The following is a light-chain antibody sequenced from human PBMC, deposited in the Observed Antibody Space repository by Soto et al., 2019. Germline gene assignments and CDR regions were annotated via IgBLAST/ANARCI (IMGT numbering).Light chain of an antibody. CDR3: TSYTTSSTYA. Sequence: QSVLTQPASVSGSPGRSITISCTGTSSDVGGYNFVSWYQHHPGKAPKLIIYDVNNRPSGVSNRFSGSKSGNTASLTISGLQAEDEADYYCTSYTTSSTYAFGPGPRSPS. CDR1: SSDVGGYNF. V-gene: IGLV2-14*03. CDR2: DVN. J-gene: IGLJ1*01.